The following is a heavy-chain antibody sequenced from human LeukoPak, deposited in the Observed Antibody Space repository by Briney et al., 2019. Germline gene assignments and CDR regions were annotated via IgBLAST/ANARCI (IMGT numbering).Heavy chain of an antibody. CDR3: VRNQWVEQYWYFDL. CDR2: INGADTTT. Sequence: PGGSLRLSCAASGFTSRNYAMSWVRQAPGKGLERVSGINGADTTTLYADSVKGRFTISRDNSKNALSLQMNSLRAEDTAVYYCVRNQWVEQYWYFDLWGRGTLVTVSS. V-gene: IGHV3-23*01. J-gene: IGHJ2*01. D-gene: IGHD1/OR15-1a*01. CDR1: GFTSRNYA.